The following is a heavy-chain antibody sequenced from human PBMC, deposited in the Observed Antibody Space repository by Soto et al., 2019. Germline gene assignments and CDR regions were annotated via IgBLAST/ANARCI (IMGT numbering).Heavy chain of an antibody. CDR2: INQDGSEN. D-gene: IGHD3-10*01. CDR1: GFTFTSYW. Sequence: SLRLSCAASGFTFTSYWMSWVRQAPGKELEWVANINQDGSENYYVDSVKGRFTISRHNAKNSLYLQMNSLRAEDTAIYYCARADYGSGDFWGQGTLVTVSS. CDR3: ARADYGSGDF. V-gene: IGHV3-7*03. J-gene: IGHJ4*02.